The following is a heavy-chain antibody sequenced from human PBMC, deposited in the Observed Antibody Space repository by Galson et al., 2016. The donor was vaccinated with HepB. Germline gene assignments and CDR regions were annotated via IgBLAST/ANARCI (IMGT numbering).Heavy chain of an antibody. CDR2: MNPNSGNT. J-gene: IGHJ6*02. Sequence: SVKVSCKASGYTFTTYDINWVRQVTGHGPEWMGWMNPNSGNTGYAQKFQGRVTMTRNTSISTAYMELSSLRSEDTAVYYCALRPGSESYVRGDDMDVWGQGTTVTVSS. CDR3: ALRPGSESYVRGDDMDV. CDR1: GYTFTTYD. D-gene: IGHD3-10*01. V-gene: IGHV1-8*01.